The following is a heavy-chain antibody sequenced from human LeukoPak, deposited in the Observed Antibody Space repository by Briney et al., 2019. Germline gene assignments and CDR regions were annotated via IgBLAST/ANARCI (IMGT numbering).Heavy chain of an antibody. CDR1: GFTFSSYA. J-gene: IGHJ6*02. D-gene: IGHD3-9*01. CDR2: ISGSGGST. V-gene: IGHV3-23*01. CDR3: AKEISYYDILTGAKKVYYYYGMDV. Sequence: GGSLRLSCAASGFTFSSYAMSWVRQAPGKGLEWVSAISGSGGSTYYADSVKGRFTISRDNSKNTLHLQMNSLRAEDTAVYYCAKEISYYDILTGAKKVYYYYGMDVWGQGTTVTVSS.